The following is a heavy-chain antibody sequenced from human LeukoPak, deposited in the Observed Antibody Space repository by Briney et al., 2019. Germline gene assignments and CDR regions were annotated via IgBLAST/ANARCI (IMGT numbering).Heavy chain of an antibody. Sequence: ASVKVSCKASGYTFTSYGISWVRQAPGQGLEWMGWISAYNGNTNYAQKLQGRVTMTTDTSTSTAYMELRSLRSDDTAVYYCAFSYYYDSSGYSIQWGQGTLVTVSS. CDR2: ISAYNGNT. D-gene: IGHD3-22*01. J-gene: IGHJ4*02. V-gene: IGHV1-18*01. CDR3: AFSYYYDSSGYSIQ. CDR1: GYTFTSYG.